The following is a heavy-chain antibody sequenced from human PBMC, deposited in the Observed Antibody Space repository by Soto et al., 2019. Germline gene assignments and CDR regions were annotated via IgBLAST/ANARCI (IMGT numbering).Heavy chain of an antibody. J-gene: IGHJ4*02. CDR3: AIANLHGRGFQEY. D-gene: IGHD2-15*01. Sequence: EVPLLESGGGLVQPGGSLRLSCAASGFTFSTYAMTWVRQAPGQGLEWVSTITNSGAGTYYADSVKGRLTLSRDKSKNTLYLQMNSRRAGDRAVYCGAIANLHGRGFQEYWGQGTLVTVSS. CDR1: GFTFSTYA. V-gene: IGHV3-23*01. CDR2: ITNSGAGT.